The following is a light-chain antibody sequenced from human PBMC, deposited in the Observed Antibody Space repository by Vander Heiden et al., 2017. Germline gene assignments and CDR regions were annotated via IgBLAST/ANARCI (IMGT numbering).Light chain of an antibody. CDR1: QSVSSF. CDR2: DAT. CDR3: LLRSNWPPGT. Sequence: EIVLTQSPATLSLSPGERATLSCRASQSVSSFLAWYQQKPGQAPRLLIYDATNRATGIPDRFSGSGSGTDFTLTISSLEPEDFTVYYCLLRSNWPPGTFGGGTKVEIK. J-gene: IGKJ4*01. V-gene: IGKV3-11*01.